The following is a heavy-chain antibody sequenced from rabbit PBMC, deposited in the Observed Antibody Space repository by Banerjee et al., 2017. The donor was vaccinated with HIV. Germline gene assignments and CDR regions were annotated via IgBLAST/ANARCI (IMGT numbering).Heavy chain of an antibody. D-gene: IGHD1-1*01. CDR3: ARDVAGSGVYDFNL. V-gene: IGHV1S45*01. Sequence: QEQLEESGGDLVKPEGSLTLTCTASGFSFSSSYWICWVRQAPGKGLEWIACINTSSGNTVYATWAKGRFTTSKASWTTVTLQMTSLTAADTATYFCARDVAGSGVYDFNLWGPGTLVTVS. CDR1: GFSFSSSYW. J-gene: IGHJ4*01. CDR2: INTSSGNT.